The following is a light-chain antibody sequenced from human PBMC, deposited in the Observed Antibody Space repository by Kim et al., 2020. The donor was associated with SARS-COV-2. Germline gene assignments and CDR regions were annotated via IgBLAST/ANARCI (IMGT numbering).Light chain of an antibody. V-gene: IGLV3-21*04. J-gene: IGLJ1*01. CDR3: QVWDSSRDHRGYV. CDR1: KIGRES. Sequence: GETATLTRGGEKIGRESVHWYPQNPGQAPALVIDYDTDRPSGIPERFSGSNSGNTATLTIGRVEAGDEADYYCQVWDSSRDHRGYVFGTGTKVTVL. CDR2: YDT.